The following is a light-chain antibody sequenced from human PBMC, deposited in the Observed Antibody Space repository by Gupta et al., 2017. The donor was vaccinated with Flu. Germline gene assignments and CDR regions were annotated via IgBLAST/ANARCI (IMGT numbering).Light chain of an antibody. CDR2: AVS. Sequence: GGNLTITCRASQTISVYLNWFQQKPGKAPTLLVFAVSRLQSGVPARFSGGGSGTEFTLSISSLQPDDSAVYYCLQTYMTPLTFGGGTKVEI. J-gene: IGKJ4*01. CDR3: LQTYMTPLT. CDR1: QTISVY. V-gene: IGKV1-39*01.